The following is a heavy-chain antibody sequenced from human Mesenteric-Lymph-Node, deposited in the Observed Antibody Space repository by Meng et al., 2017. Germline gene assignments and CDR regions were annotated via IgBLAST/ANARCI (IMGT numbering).Heavy chain of an antibody. CDR1: GFTFSRYG. J-gene: IGHJ4*02. CDR3: ARRGDGSGYYLDS. D-gene: IGHD3-22*01. V-gene: IGHV3-30*03. CDR2: ISYAGSNK. Sequence: QVQLVESGGGVVQPGRSLSLSCTASGFTFSRYGMYWVRQAPGKGLEWVAVISYAGSNKYYADSVKGRFTISKDNSKSTLYLQMNSLRTEDTAVYYCARRGDGSGYYLDSWGQGTLVTVSS.